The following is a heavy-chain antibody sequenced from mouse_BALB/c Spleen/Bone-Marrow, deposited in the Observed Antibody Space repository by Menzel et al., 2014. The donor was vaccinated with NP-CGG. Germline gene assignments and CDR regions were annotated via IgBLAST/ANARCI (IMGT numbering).Heavy chain of an antibody. CDR2: INPSNGGT. J-gene: IGHJ2*01. D-gene: IGHD2-14*01. V-gene: IGHV1-53*01. Sequence: SGASVKLPCKASGYTFTSYYVYWVKQRPGQGLEWIGAINPSNGGTNFNEKFKGKATLTVDTSSSTAYVDLSSLTSEDSAVYYCARHHRYAYYFDYWGQGPPLTASS. CDR3: ARHHRYAYYFDY. CDR1: GYTFTSYY.